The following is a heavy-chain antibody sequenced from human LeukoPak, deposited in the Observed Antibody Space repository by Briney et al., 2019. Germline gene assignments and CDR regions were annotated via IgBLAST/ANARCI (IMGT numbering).Heavy chain of an antibody. J-gene: IGHJ4*02. CDR3: AGPRELFLDY. V-gene: IGHV4-61*02. CDR1: GGSISSGSYY. D-gene: IGHD1-26*01. Sequence: PSQTLSLTCTVSGGSISSGSYYWSWIRQPAGKGLEWIGRIYTSGSTDYNPSLKSRVTISVDTSKNQFSLKLSSVTAADTAVYYCAGPRELFLDYWGQGTLVTVSS. CDR2: IYTSGST.